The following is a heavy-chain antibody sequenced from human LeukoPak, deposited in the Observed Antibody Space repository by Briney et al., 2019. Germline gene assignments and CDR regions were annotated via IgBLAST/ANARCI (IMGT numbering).Heavy chain of an antibody. CDR2: MYYSGST. CDR1: GGSISSDDYY. Sequence: SETLSLTCTVSGGSISSDDYYWNWTRQPPGKGLEWIGYMYYSGSTYYNPSLKTRVVISKDKSKNQISLNLSSVTTADTAVYYCARDKWVKVGNSWRQYGMDVWGQGTTVTVSS. D-gene: IGHD6-13*01. CDR3: ARDKWVKVGNSWRQYGMDV. J-gene: IGHJ6*02. V-gene: IGHV4-30-4*01.